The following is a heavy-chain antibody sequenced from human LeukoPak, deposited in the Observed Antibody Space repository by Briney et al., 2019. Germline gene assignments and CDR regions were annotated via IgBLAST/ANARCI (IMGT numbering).Heavy chain of an antibody. Sequence: GGSLRLSCAASGFTLNIFAMHWVRQAPGKGLEWVSSIGGGDDDRYYADSVKGRFTVSRDNSKNTVYLQMNSLRADDTAVYYCAKDAIPYNPVWDSFDYWGQGNLVIVSS. CDR2: IGGGDDDR. D-gene: IGHD1-1*01. V-gene: IGHV3-23*01. CDR1: GFTLNIFA. J-gene: IGHJ4*02. CDR3: AKDAIPYNPVWDSFDY.